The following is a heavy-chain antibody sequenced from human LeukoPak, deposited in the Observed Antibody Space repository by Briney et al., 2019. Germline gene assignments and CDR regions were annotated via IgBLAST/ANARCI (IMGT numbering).Heavy chain of an antibody. D-gene: IGHD2-2*01. CDR1: GFTFSSYG. Sequence: GRSLRLSCAASGFTFSSYGMHWVRQAPGKGLEWVAVIWYDGSNKYYADSVKGRFTISRDNSKNTLYLQMNRLRAEDTAVYYCARDGDIVVVPAAMGGWFDYWGQGTLVTVSS. CDR3: ARDGDIVVVPAAMGGWFDY. J-gene: IGHJ4*02. V-gene: IGHV3-33*01. CDR2: IWYDGSNK.